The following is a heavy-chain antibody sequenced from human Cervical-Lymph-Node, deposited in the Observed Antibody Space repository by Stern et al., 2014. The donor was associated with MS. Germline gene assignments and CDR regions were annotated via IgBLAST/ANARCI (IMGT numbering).Heavy chain of an antibody. Sequence: VQLVESGAEVRKPGASVKVSCRASGYTFSSFGISWVRRAPGQGLEWMGWISGYNGDTKYPQKFQGRGILNTYKTTKTAYMDLTSLRSGDTAMYYCARGPYCSSTSCYSNGYYFYGLDVWGQGTTVTVSS. J-gene: IGHJ6*02. CDR1: GYTFSSFG. D-gene: IGHD2-2*02. CDR3: ARGPYCSSTSCYSNGYYFYGLDV. V-gene: IGHV1-18*01. CDR2: ISGYNGDT.